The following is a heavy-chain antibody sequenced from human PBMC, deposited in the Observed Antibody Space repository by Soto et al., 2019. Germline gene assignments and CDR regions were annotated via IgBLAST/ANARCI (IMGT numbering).Heavy chain of an antibody. CDR2: ISGPSIYI. J-gene: IGHJ6*02. CDR1: GFTFSGYS. Sequence: EVQLVESGGGLVKPGGSLRLSCVASGFTFSGYSINWVRQAPGKGLEWVSYISGPSIYIYYADSVKGRFTISRDNAKSAGYLQRNSLRAEDTAVYYCAGGFRNGFNVWGQGTTVSVSS. V-gene: IGHV3-21*01. D-gene: IGHD2-8*01. CDR3: AGGFRNGFNV.